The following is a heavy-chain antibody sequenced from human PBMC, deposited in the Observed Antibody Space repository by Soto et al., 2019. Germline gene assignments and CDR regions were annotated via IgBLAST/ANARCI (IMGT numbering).Heavy chain of an antibody. J-gene: IGHJ6*02. D-gene: IGHD5-18*01. CDR3: ARDLDIGLWQPWYYYYGMDV. Sequence: GGSLRLSCAASGFTFSSYAMHWVRQAPGKGLEWVAVISYDGSNKYYADSVKGRFTISRDNSKNTLYLQMNSLRAEDTAVYYCARDLDIGLWQPWYYYYGMDVWGQGTTVTVSS. CDR1: GFTFSSYA. CDR2: ISYDGSNK. V-gene: IGHV3-30-3*01.